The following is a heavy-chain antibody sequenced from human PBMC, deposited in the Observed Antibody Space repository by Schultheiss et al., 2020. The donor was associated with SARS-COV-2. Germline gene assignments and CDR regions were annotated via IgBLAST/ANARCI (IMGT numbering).Heavy chain of an antibody. V-gene: IGHV3-48*02. CDR3: AREVNDFWSGHSDH. Sequence: GGSLRLSCAASGFTFSSYAMNWVRQAPGKGLEWVSYISSSGSTIYYADSVKGRFTISRDNAKNSLFLQMDSLRDDDTAVYYCAREVNDFWSGHSDHWGQGTLVTVSS. J-gene: IGHJ4*02. CDR2: ISSSGSTI. CDR1: GFTFSSYA. D-gene: IGHD3-3*01.